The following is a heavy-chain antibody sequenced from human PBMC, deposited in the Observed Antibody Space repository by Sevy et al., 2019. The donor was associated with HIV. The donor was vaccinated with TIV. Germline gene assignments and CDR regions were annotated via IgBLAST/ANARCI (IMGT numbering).Heavy chain of an antibody. V-gene: IGHV3-33*01. CDR2: IWYDGSNK. CDR1: GLNFSNYA. Sequence: GGSLRLSCAASGLNFSNYAMHWVRQAPGKGLEWVALIWYDGSNKNYADSNSMKGRFTISRDNSKNTLYLQMNSLRAEDTAVYYCARESREFRFDPWGQGTLVTVSS. J-gene: IGHJ5*02. CDR3: ARESREFRFDP.